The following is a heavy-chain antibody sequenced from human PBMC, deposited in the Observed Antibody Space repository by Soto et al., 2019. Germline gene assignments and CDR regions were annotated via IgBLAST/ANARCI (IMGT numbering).Heavy chain of an antibody. Sequence: QVQLVESGGGVVQPGRSLRLSCAASGFTFSSYGMHWVRQAPGKGLEWVAVIWYDGSNKYYADSVKGRFTISRDNSKNTLYLQMNSLRAEDTAVYYCARGEGRIAAAGPNYYYMDVWGKGTTVTVSS. CDR3: ARGEGRIAAAGPNYYYMDV. D-gene: IGHD6-13*01. CDR1: GFTFSSYG. CDR2: IWYDGSNK. V-gene: IGHV3-33*01. J-gene: IGHJ6*03.